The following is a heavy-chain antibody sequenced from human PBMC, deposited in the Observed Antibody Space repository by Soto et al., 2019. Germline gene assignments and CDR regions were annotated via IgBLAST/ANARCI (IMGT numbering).Heavy chain of an antibody. CDR3: ASLGRCSSTSCQNYYYYYGMDV. CDR2: IYYSGST. V-gene: IGHV4-39*01. CDR1: GCSISSSSYY. J-gene: IGHJ6*02. D-gene: IGHD2-2*01. Sequence: SETLSLTCTVSGCSISSSSYYWGWIRQPPGKGLEWIGSIYYSGSTYYNPSLKSRVTISVDTSKNQFSLKLSSVTAADTAVYYCASLGRCSSTSCQNYYYYYGMDVWGQGTTVTVSS.